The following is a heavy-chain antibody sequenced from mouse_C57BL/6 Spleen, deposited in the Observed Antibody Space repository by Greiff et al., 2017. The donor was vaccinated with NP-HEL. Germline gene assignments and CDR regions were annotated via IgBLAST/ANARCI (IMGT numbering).Heavy chain of an antibody. V-gene: IGHV1-72*01. CDR1: GYTFTSYW. CDR2: IDPNSGGT. D-gene: IGHD2-2*01. Sequence: QVQLKQPGAELVKPGASVKLSCKASGYTFTSYWMHWVKQRPGRGLEWIGRIDPNSGGTKYNEKFKSKATLTVDKPSSTAYMQLSSLTSEDSAVYYCAREGYGYPWFAYWGQGTLVTVSA. J-gene: IGHJ3*01. CDR3: AREGYGYPWFAY.